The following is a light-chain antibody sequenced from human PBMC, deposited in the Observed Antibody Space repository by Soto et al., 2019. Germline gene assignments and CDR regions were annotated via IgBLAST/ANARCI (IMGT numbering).Light chain of an antibody. CDR3: SSFEASNNLL. Sequence: QSALTQPPSASGSPGQSVTISCTGTSSDVGGYNYVSWYQQHPGKAPKLMIYEVSKRPSGVPDRFSGSKSGNTASLTVSGLQVEDEADYYCSSFEASNNLLFGRGTKVTVL. CDR2: EVS. V-gene: IGLV2-8*01. J-gene: IGLJ2*01. CDR1: SSDVGGYNY.